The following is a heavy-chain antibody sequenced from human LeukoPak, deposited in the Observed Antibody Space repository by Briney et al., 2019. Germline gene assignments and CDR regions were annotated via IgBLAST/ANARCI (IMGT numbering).Heavy chain of an antibody. CDR3: ARHLGYYGSGSYNY. J-gene: IGHJ4*02. D-gene: IGHD3-10*01. CDR1: GGSISSSSYY. Sequence: SETLSLTCTVSGGSISSSSYYWGWIRQPPGKGLEWIGSIYYSGSTYYNPSLKSRVTISVDTSKNQFSLKLSSVTAADTAVYYCARHLGYYGSGSYNYWGQGTLVTASS. CDR2: IYYSGST. V-gene: IGHV4-39*01.